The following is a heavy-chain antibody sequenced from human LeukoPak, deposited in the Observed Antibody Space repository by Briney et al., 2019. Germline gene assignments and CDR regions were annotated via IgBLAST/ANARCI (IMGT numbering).Heavy chain of an antibody. CDR1: GFTFTNAW. CDR3: ARHVTPFI. CDR2: IKQDGSEK. Sequence: PGGSLRLSCAASGFTFTNAWMSWVRQAPGKGLEWVANIKQDGSEKYYVDSVKGRFTISRDNTKNSLYLQMNSLRAEDTAVYYCARHVTPFIWGQGTLVTVSS. D-gene: IGHD2-15*01. J-gene: IGHJ4*02. V-gene: IGHV3-7*01.